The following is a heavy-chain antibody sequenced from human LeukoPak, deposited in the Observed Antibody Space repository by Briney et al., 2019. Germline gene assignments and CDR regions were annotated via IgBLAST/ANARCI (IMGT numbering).Heavy chain of an antibody. J-gene: IGHJ4*02. D-gene: IGHD6-13*01. CDR2: MNPNSGNT. CDR1: GYTFTGYY. CDR3: AREGKGAAAGTIDY. V-gene: IGHV1-8*02. Sequence: ASVKVSCKASGYTFTGYYMHWVRQAPGQGLEWMGWMNPNSGNTGYAQKFQGRVTMTRNTSISTAYMELSSLRSEDTAVYYCAREGKGAAAGTIDYWGQGTLVTVSS.